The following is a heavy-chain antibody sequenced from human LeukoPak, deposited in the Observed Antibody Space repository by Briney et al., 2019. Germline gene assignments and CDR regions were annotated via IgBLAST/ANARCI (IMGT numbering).Heavy chain of an antibody. J-gene: IGHJ4*02. CDR3: ATRPLYCSGGSCYSEFSGRSFDY. CDR2: ISGSGGST. V-gene: IGHV3-23*01. Sequence: PGGSLRLSCAASGFIFSNYAMSWVRQAPGKGLEWVSGISGSGGSTYYADSVKGRFTISRDNSKNTLYLQMNSLRAEDTAVYYCATRPLYCSGGSCYSEFSGRSFDYWGQGTLVTVSS. D-gene: IGHD2-15*01. CDR1: GFIFSNYA.